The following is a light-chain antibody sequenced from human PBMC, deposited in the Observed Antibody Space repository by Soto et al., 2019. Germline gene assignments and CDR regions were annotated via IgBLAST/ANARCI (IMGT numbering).Light chain of an antibody. CDR3: TSYRTVNTLI. Sequence: QSALTQPASVSGSPGQSITISCTGTSSDVGGYNHVSWYQQHPGTVPKLIIYDVSSRPSGVSNRFSGSKSGNTASLTISGLQAEDEADYYCTSYRTVNTLIFGGGTKLTVL. CDR1: SSDVGGYNH. CDR2: DVS. V-gene: IGLV2-14*03. J-gene: IGLJ2*01.